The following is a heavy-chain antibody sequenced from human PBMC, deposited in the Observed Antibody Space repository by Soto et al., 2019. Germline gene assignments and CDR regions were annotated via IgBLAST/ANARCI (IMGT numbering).Heavy chain of an antibody. CDR3: ARGARLASSWYSNWFDP. J-gene: IGHJ5*02. V-gene: IGHV4-31*02. D-gene: IGHD6-13*01. CDR2: IYYSGST. Sequence: SETLSLTCTVSGGSIISGGYYWSWIRQHPGKGLEWIGYIYYSGSTYYNPSLKSRVTISVDTSKNQFSLKLSSVTAADTAVYYCARGARLASSWYSNWFDPWGQGTLVTVSS. CDR1: GGSIISGGYY.